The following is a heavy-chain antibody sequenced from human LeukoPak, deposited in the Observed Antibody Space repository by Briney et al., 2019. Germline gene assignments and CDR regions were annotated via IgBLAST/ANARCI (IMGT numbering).Heavy chain of an antibody. CDR1: GYTFTSYG. V-gene: IGHV1-18*01. D-gene: IGHD3-22*01. CDR2: ISAYNGNT. Sequence: ASVKVSCKASGYTFTSYGISWVRQAPGQGLEWMGWISAYNGNTNYAQKLQGRVTMTTDTSTSTAYMELRRLRSEDTAVYYCARKARGNDYYDSSGLGTYWYFDLWGRGTLVTVSS. CDR3: ARKARGNDYYDSSGLGTYWYFDL. J-gene: IGHJ2*01.